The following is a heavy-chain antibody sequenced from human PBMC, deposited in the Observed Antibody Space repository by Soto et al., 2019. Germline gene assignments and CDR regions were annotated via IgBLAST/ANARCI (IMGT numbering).Heavy chain of an antibody. Sequence: QVQLVESGGGVVQPGRSLRLSCAASGFTFSSFGMHWVRQRPGKGLDWVAAIWHDGSDKYYGDSVKGRFTISRDNSKNTLYLQMSSLRAEDTAVYYCARVQFNPSCGGDCYSPAFDIWGQGTMVTVSS. CDR1: GFTFSSFG. J-gene: IGHJ3*02. CDR2: IWHDGSDK. CDR3: ARVQFNPSCGGDCYSPAFDI. D-gene: IGHD2-21*01. V-gene: IGHV3-33*01.